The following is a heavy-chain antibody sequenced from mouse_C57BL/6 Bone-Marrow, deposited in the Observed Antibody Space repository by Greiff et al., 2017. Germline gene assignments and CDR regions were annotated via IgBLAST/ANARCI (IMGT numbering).Heavy chain of an antibody. CDR3: ARARYFDC. J-gene: IGHJ2*01. Sequence: EVQLQESGPGLVKPSQSLSLTCSVTGYSITSGYYWNWIRQFPGNKLEWMGYISYDGSNNYNPSLKNRISITRDTSKNQFFLKLNSVTTEDTATYYCARARYFDCWGQGTTLTVSS. CDR2: ISYDGSN. V-gene: IGHV3-6*01. CDR1: GYSITSGYY.